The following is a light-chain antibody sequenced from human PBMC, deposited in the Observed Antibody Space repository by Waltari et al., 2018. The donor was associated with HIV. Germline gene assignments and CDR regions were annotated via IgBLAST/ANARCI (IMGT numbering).Light chain of an antibody. Sequence: QSVLTQPPSASGTPGQRVTISCSGSSSNIGGNTINWYQQLPGTAPKLLIFDNNHRPSGVPDRFSGSKSGSSASLAIGGLQSEDEADYFCAAWDDSLNGWVFGGGTKLTVL. J-gene: IGLJ3*02. CDR1: SSNIGGNT. CDR2: DNN. V-gene: IGLV1-44*01. CDR3: AAWDDSLNGWV.